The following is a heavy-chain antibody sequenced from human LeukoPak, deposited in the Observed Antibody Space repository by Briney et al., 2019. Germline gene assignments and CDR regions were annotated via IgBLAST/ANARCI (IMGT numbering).Heavy chain of an antibody. D-gene: IGHD5-18*01. CDR2: IYYSGST. CDR1: GGAISSFY. V-gene: IGHV4-59*01. J-gene: IGHJ3*02. Sequence: SETLSLTCTVSGGAISSFYWSWIRQPPAKGLEWIGYIYYSGSTYYNPSLKSRVTISVDTSKNVFSLKLSSVTAADKAVYYCARRVGHRYGGTGAGAFDIWGQGTMVTVSS. CDR3: ARRVGHRYGGTGAGAFDI.